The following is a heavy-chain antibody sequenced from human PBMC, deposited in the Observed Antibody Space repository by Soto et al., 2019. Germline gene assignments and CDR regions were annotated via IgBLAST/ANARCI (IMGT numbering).Heavy chain of an antibody. CDR1: GLTLSSYW. CDR3: ARDADASGWYHYGFDV. V-gene: IGHV3-7*01. J-gene: IGHJ6*02. D-gene: IGHD6-19*01. CDR2: IKQDGSEK. Sequence: HPGGSLRLSCAASGLTLSSYWMNWVRQAPGKGLEWVANIKQDGSEKYYVDSVKGRFFISRDNAKNSLYLQLNSLRAEDTAVYYCARDADASGWYHYGFDVWGQGTLVTVSS.